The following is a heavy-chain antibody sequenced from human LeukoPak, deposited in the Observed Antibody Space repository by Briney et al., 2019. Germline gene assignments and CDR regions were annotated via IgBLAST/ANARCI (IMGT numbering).Heavy chain of an antibody. CDR3: ARRRGIDY. CDR1: GFTFSSYE. V-gene: IGHV3-48*03. Sequence: GGSLRLSCAASGFTFSSYEMNWVRQAPGGGVEGVSYISSSGSTIYYADSVKGRFTISRDNAKNSLYLQMNSLRAEDTDVYYCARRRGIDYWGQGTLVTVSS. CDR2: ISSSGSTI. J-gene: IGHJ4*02.